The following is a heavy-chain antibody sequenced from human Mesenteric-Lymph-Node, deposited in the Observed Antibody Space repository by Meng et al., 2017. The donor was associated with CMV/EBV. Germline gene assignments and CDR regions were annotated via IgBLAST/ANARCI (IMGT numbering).Heavy chain of an antibody. CDR3: VRSEYYYGSGLDY. J-gene: IGHJ4*02. D-gene: IGHD3-10*01. Sequence: ASGFIFSDYYMSWIRQAPGKGLEWVSYISTSGDNTKYADSLKGRFTISRDNAKSTLYLQMSSLRVEDTAVYYCVRSEYYYGSGLDYWGQGTLVTVSS. CDR1: GFIFSDYY. CDR2: ISTSGDNT. V-gene: IGHV3-11*06.